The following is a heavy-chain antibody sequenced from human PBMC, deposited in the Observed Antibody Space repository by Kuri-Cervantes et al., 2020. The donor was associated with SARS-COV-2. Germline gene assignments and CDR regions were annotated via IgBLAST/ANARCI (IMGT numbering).Heavy chain of an antibody. CDR3: ARDRYDFWSGLGYYYYGMDV. V-gene: IGHV3-74*01. J-gene: IGHJ6*02. CDR1: GFTFSRYE. D-gene: IGHD3-3*01. CDR2: INSDGSST. Sequence: GGSLRLSCVASGFTFSRYEINWVRQAPGKGLVWVSRINSDGSSTSYADSVKGRFTISRDNAKNTLHLQMNSPRAEDTAVYYCARDRYDFWSGLGYYYYGMDVWGQGTTVTVSS.